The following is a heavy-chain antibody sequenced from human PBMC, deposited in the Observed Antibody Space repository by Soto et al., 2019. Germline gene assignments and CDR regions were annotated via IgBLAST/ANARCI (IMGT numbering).Heavy chain of an antibody. CDR1: GYTFTSYG. V-gene: IGHV1-18*01. Sequence: QVQLVQSGAEVKKPGASVKVSCKASGYTFTSYGISWVRQAPGQGLEWMGWISAYNGNTNYAQKLQGRVTMTTDTSTTTAYMELRSLRSDDTAVYYGARLVLYGSGSQWFDPWGQGTLVTVSS. CDR2: ISAYNGNT. D-gene: IGHD3-10*01. CDR3: ARLVLYGSGSQWFDP. J-gene: IGHJ5*02.